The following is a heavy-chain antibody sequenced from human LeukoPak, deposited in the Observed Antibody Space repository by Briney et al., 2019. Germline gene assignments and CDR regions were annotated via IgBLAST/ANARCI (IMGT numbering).Heavy chain of an antibody. Sequence: PGRSLRLSCAASGFAFSSYGMHWVRQAPGKGLEWVAVIWYDGSNKYYADSVKGRFTISRDNSKNTLYLQMNSLRAEDTAVYYCARDVVVTAMLPFYYYYGMDVWGQGTTVTVSS. CDR3: ARDVVVTAMLPFYYYYGMDV. CDR1: GFAFSSYG. D-gene: IGHD2-21*02. CDR2: IWYDGSNK. V-gene: IGHV3-33*01. J-gene: IGHJ6*02.